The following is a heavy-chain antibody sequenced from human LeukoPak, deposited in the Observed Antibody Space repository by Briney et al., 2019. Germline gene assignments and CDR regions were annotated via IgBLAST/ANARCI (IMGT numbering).Heavy chain of an antibody. CDR1: GFTFSSYG. D-gene: IGHD3-3*01. J-gene: IGHJ6*03. V-gene: IGHV3-33*01. CDR3: ARDMVFGVVKGYYYYYYMDV. Sequence: GRSLRLSCAASGFTFSSYGMHWVRQAPGKGLEWVAVIWYDGSDKYYADSVKGRFTISRDNSKNTLYLQMNSLRAEDTAVYYCARDMVFGVVKGYYYYYYMDVWGKGTTVTVSS. CDR2: IWYDGSDK.